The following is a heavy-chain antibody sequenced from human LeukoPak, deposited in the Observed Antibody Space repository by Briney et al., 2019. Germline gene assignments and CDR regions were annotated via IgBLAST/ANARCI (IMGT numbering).Heavy chain of an antibody. CDR3: ARGSQWEVVTLADAFDI. D-gene: IGHD3-22*01. V-gene: IGHV1-69*13. Sequence: SVKVSCKASGGTFSSYAISWVRQAPGQGLEWMGGIIPIFGTANYAQKFQGRVTITADESTSTAYMELSSLRSEDTAVYYCARGSQWEVVTLADAFDIWGQGTMVTVSS. J-gene: IGHJ3*02. CDR1: GGTFSSYA. CDR2: IIPIFGTA.